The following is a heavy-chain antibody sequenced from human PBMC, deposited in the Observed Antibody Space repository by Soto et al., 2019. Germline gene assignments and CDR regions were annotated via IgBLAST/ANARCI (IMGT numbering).Heavy chain of an antibody. CDR2: INHSGST. D-gene: IGHD5-18*01. CDR1: GGSFSGYY. Sequence: PSETLSLTCAVYGGSFSGYYWRWIRQPPGKGQEWIGEINHSGSTNYNPSLQSRVTISVDTSKNQFSLKLSSVTAADTAVYYCASLRWLQPYYFDYWGQGTLVTVSS. CDR3: ASLRWLQPYYFDY. J-gene: IGHJ4*02. V-gene: IGHV4-34*01.